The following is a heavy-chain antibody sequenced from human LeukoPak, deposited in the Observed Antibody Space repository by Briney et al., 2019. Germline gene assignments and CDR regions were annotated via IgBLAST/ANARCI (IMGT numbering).Heavy chain of an antibody. V-gene: IGHV5-10-1*01. J-gene: IGHJ4*02. D-gene: IGHD3-10*01. CDR3: ATGSSGGYSH. CDR1: GYSFTYW. Sequence: GESLRISCTGSGYSFTYWITWVRQMPGKGPEWMGTIDPGYSNMKNYNPSLEGHVTISVDKSINTVYLQWSSLKASDSAMYYCATGSSGGYSHWGQGTLVTVSS. CDR2: IDPGYSNM.